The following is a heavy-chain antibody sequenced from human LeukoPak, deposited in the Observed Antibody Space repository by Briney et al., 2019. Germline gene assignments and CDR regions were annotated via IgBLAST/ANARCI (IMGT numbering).Heavy chain of an antibody. CDR1: GYTFTSYY. Sequence: ASVKVSCKASGYTFTSYYMHWVRQAPGRGLEWMGIINPSGGSTSYAQKFQGRVTMTRDTSTSTAYMELSSLRSEDTAVYYCARDDSSGKHDYWGQGTLVTVSS. CDR3: ARDDSSGKHDY. V-gene: IGHV1-46*01. CDR2: INPSGGST. D-gene: IGHD3-22*01. J-gene: IGHJ4*02.